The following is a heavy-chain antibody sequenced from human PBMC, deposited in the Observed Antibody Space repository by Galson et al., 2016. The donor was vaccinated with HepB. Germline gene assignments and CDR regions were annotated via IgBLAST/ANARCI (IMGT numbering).Heavy chain of an antibody. V-gene: IGHV5-10-1*01. CDR2: IDPSDAYT. CDR1: GYRITRYW. D-gene: IGHD2-8*01. CDR3: ARQNGVLIDP. J-gene: IGHJ5*02. Sequence: QSGAEAKKPGESLRISCKGSGYRITRYWITWVRQMPGKGLEWMGRIDPSDAYTKYSPSFQGHVTISADKSINTAYLQWTTLKASDTAMYYCARQNGVLIDPWGKGIQATVSS.